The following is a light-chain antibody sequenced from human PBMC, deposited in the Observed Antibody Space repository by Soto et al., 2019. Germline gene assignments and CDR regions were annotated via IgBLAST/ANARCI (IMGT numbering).Light chain of an antibody. CDR2: AAS. CDR1: QGISSY. CDR3: QQHYSYPLT. J-gene: IGKJ3*01. Sequence: AIRMTQSPSSFSSSTGDRITITCRASQGISSYLAWYQQRPGKAPKLLIYAASTLQSAVTSGLSSSGSGREFTLTISSLQSEDFATYYYQQHYSYPLTFGPGTKVDIK. V-gene: IGKV1-8*01.